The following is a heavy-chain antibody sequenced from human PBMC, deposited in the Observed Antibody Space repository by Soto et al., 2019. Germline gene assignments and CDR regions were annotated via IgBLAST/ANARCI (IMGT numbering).Heavy chain of an antibody. CDR2: ISWNSGSI. CDR3: AKAIFGADYYYYMDV. CDR1: GFTFDDYA. D-gene: IGHD3-3*01. Sequence: PGGSLRLSCAASGFTFDDYAMHWVRQAPGKGLEWVSGISWNSGSIGYADPVKGRFTISRDNAKNSLYLQMNSLRAEDTALYYCAKAIFGADYYYYMDVWGKGTTVTVSS. J-gene: IGHJ6*03. V-gene: IGHV3-9*01.